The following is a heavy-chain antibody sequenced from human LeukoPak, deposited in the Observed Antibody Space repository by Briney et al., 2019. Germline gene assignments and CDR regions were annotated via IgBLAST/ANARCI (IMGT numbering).Heavy chain of an antibody. D-gene: IGHD6-19*01. CDR3: ASASSSSGWPTIDY. CDR1: GGSISSYY. V-gene: IGHV4-59*08. J-gene: IGHJ4*02. CDR2: IYSSGST. Sequence: SETLSLTCTVSGGSISSYYWTWIRQPPGKGLEWIGYIYSSGSTNYNPSLKSRVTISVDTTKNQFSMKLTPLTAAATAVYSCASASSSSGWPTIDYWGQGTLVTVSS.